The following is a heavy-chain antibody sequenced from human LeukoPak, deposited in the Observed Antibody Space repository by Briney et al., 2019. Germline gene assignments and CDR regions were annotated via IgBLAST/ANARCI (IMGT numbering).Heavy chain of an antibody. CDR3: ARESAYYYDSSGSNAFDF. CDR2: ISYSGST. V-gene: IGHV4-31*03. Sequence: KPSQTLSLTCTVSGGSINSGGYYWSWIRQHPGKGLEWIGYISYSGSTYYTPSLKSRVRISVDTSKNQFSLKLNSVTGADTAVYYCARESAYYYDSSGSNAFDFWGQGTLVTVSS. J-gene: IGHJ4*02. D-gene: IGHD3-22*01. CDR1: GGSINSGGYY.